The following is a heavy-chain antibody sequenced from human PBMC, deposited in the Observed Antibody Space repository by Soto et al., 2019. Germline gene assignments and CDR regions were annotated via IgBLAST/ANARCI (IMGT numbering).Heavy chain of an antibody. CDR2: VYRSGST. Sequence: KASETLSLTCTVSGGSIGTDNWWSWVRQSPGKGLEWIGEVYRSGSTNYNPSLKSRVTISVDKSKNHFSLEMTSVTAADTAVYYGARSRRGVVVVPATTNWFAPWGQGSLVTVSS. J-gene: IGHJ5*02. V-gene: IGHV4-4*02. CDR1: GGSIGTDNW. D-gene: IGHD2-2*01. CDR3: ARSRRGVVVVPATTNWFAP.